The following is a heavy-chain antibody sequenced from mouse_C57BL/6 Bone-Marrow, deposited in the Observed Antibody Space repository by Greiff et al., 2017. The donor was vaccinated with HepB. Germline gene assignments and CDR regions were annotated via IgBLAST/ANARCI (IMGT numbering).Heavy chain of an antibody. V-gene: IGHV1-55*01. CDR3: AREGEWLTWFAY. CDR1: GYTFTSYW. D-gene: IGHD2-2*01. J-gene: IGHJ3*01. Sequence: VQLQQPGAELVKPGASVKMSCKASGYTFTSYWITWLKQRPGQGLDWMGDIYPGSGSTNYNEKFKSKATLTVDTSSSTAYMQLSSLTSEDSAVYYCAREGEWLTWFAYWGQGTLVTVSA. CDR2: IYPGSGST.